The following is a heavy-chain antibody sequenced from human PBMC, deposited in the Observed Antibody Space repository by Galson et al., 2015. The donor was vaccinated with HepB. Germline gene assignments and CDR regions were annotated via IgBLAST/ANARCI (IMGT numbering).Heavy chain of an antibody. CDR3: ARLRSQQVGWGYFDY. V-gene: IGHV1-69*06. J-gene: IGHJ4*02. Sequence: SVKVSCKASGDTFRNYAINWVRQAPGQGLEWMGGIVPMYGTRNYAQKFQGRVTITADRHTDTAYMELSSLRSEDTAVYYCARLRSQQVGWGYFDYWGQGTLVTVSS. CDR1: GDTFRNYA. D-gene: IGHD6-6*01. CDR2: IVPMYGTR.